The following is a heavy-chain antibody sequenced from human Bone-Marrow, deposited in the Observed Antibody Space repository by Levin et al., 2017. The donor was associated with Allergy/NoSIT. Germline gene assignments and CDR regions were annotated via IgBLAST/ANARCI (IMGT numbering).Heavy chain of an antibody. J-gene: IGHJ4*02. D-gene: IGHD1-14*01. CDR3: AHKPPGSTHLDY. CDR1: GFSLSTSGVG. Sequence: QSGPTLVKPTQTLTLTCAFSGFSLSTSGVGVGWIRQPPGKALEWLALIYGDDDKRYSPSLEDRLTITKDTSKNQVILTMTNVHPVDTATFYCAHKPPGSTHLDYWGQGTLVTVSS. CDR2: IYGDDDK. V-gene: IGHV2-5*02.